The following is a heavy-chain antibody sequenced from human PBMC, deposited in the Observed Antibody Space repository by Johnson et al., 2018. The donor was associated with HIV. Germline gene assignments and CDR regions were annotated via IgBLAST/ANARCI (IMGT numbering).Heavy chain of an antibody. V-gene: IGHV3-20*04. Sequence: VQLVESGGGVVRPGGSLRLSCAASGFTFDDYGMSWVRQAPGKGLAWVSGINWNGGRTGYTDSVNGRFTISRDNAKNSLYLHMNSLRAEDTAFYYCARALKWELGLPDWDAFDIWGQGTMVTVSS. CDR2: INWNGGRT. CDR1: GFTFDDYG. J-gene: IGHJ3*02. CDR3: ARALKWELGLPDWDAFDI. D-gene: IGHD1-26*01.